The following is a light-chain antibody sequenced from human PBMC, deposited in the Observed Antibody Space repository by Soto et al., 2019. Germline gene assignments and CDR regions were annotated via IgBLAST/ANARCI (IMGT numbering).Light chain of an antibody. CDR3: QQYYSTPWT. CDR1: QSVLYSSNNKNH. J-gene: IGKJ1*01. CDR2: WAS. V-gene: IGKV4-1*01. Sequence: DIVMTQSPDSLAVSLGERATINCKSSQSVLYSSNNKNHLAWYQQKPGQPPKLLIYWASTRESWVPDRFSGSGSGTDFTLTISSLQAEDVAVYYCQQYYSTPWTFGQGTKVEIK.